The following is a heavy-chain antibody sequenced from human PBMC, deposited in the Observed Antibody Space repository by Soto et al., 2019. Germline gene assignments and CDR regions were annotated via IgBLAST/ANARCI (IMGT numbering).Heavy chain of an antibody. Sequence: QVQLQQWGAGLLKPSETLSLTCAVYGGSFSGYYWSWIRQPPGKGLEWIGEINHSGSTNYNPSLKSRVTISVDTSKNQFSLKLSSVTAPDTAVYYCASRRLGLGSCYTYFDYWGQGTLVTVSS. J-gene: IGHJ4*02. CDR3: ASRRLGLGSCYTYFDY. D-gene: IGHD2-15*01. CDR2: INHSGST. CDR1: GGSFSGYY. V-gene: IGHV4-34*01.